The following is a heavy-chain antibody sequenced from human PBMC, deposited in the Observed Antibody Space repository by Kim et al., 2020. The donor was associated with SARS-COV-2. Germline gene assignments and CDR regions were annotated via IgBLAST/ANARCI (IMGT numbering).Heavy chain of an antibody. Sequence: SVKVSCKASGGTFSSYAISWVRQAPGQGLEWMGGIIPIFGTANYAQKFQGRVTITADESTSTAYMELSSLRSEDTAVYYCARALSSCGGDCYSLGYATFPSWFDPWGQGTLVTVSS. CDR2: IIPIFGTA. J-gene: IGHJ5*02. CDR1: GGTFSSYA. V-gene: IGHV1-69*13. CDR3: ARALSSCGGDCYSLGYATFPSWFDP. D-gene: IGHD2-21*02.